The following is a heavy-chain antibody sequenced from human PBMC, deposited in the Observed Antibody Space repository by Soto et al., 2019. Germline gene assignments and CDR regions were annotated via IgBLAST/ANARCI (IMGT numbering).Heavy chain of an antibody. Sequence: QVQLVQSGAEVKKHGASVKVSCKDSGYTFTNYGISWVRQAPGQGLEWMGWISAYNGNTKYAQKLQGRVTMTTDTSTSTAYMELRSLRSDDTAVYYCARDSRDQLLLNNWFDPWGQGTLVTVSS. CDR1: GYTFTNYG. V-gene: IGHV1-18*01. CDR3: ARDSRDQLLLNNWFDP. CDR2: ISAYNGNT. D-gene: IGHD2-15*01. J-gene: IGHJ5*02.